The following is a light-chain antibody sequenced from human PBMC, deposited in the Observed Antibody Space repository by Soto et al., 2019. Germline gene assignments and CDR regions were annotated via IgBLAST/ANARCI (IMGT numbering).Light chain of an antibody. V-gene: IGKV3D-20*02. CDR2: DAS. CDR3: QQRSNWLT. J-gene: IGKJ4*01. CDR1: QTVRNNY. Sequence: EFVLTQSPGTLSLSPGERATLSCRASQTVRNNYLAWYQQKTGQAPRLLIYDASIRATGIPDRFSGGGSGTDFTLTISRLEPEDFAVYYCQQRSNWLTLGGGTKVDIK.